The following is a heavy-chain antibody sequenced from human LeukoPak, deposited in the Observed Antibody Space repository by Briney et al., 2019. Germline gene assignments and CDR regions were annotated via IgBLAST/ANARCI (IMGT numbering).Heavy chain of an antibody. V-gene: IGHV3-30*03. CDR3: APEGDGYILFDY. D-gene: IGHD5-24*01. CDR2: ISYDGSNK. Sequence: GGSLRLSCTASGSTFSSYGMHWVRQAPGKGLEWVAVISYDGSNKYYADSVKGRFTISRDNSENTLYLQMNSLRVEDTAVYYCAPEGDGYILFDYWGQGTLVTVS. CDR1: GSTFSSYG. J-gene: IGHJ4*02.